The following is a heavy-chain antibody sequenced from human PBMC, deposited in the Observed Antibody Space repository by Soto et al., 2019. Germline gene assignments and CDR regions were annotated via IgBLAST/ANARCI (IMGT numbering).Heavy chain of an antibody. D-gene: IGHD5-18*01. Sequence: QVQLQESGPGLVKPSQTLSLACTVSGGSISSGGYYWSWIRQHPGKGLEWIGYIYYSGSTYYNPSLKSRVTISVDTSKNQFSLKLSSVTAADTAVYYCARAGTWEYSYGLADYWGQGTLVTVSS. CDR2: IYYSGST. CDR1: GGSISSGGYY. J-gene: IGHJ4*02. CDR3: ARAGTWEYSYGLADY. V-gene: IGHV4-31*03.